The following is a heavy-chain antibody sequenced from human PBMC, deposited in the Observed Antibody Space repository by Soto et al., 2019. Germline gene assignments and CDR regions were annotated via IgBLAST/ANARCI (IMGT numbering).Heavy chain of an antibody. V-gene: IGHV1-2*02. CDR1: GYTFTGYY. Sequence: GASVKVSCKASGYTFTGYYMHWVRQAPGQGLEWMGWINPNSGSTNYAQKFQGRVTMTRDTSISTAYMELSRLRSDDTAVYYCARDGTYSSSWYADYWGQGTLVTVSS. J-gene: IGHJ4*02. CDR2: INPNSGST. CDR3: ARDGTYSSSWYADY. D-gene: IGHD6-6*01.